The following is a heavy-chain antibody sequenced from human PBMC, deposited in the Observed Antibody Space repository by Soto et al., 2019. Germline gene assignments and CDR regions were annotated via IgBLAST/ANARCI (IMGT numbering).Heavy chain of an antibody. V-gene: IGHV4-4*03. CDR2: IYHGGST. J-gene: IGHJ4*02. CDR1: SGSITSSKW. Sequence: QVQLQESGPGLVKPPGTLSLTCTVSSGSITSSKWWSWVRQPPGKGLEWIGEIYHGGSTNYNPSLKGRVTIAVNKSKKQLSLQLNSVTAADTAVYYCASHLIMPGTRGFDSWGQGTLVTVSS. D-gene: IGHD6-13*01. CDR3: ASHLIMPGTRGFDS.